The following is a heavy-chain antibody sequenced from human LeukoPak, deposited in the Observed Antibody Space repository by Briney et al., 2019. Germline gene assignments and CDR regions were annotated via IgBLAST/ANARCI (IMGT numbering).Heavy chain of an antibody. J-gene: IGHJ4*02. CDR1: GYTFTSYG. CDR2: ISAYNGNT. D-gene: IGHD3-16*01. V-gene: IGHV1-18*01. Sequence: ASVKVSCKASGYTFTSYGISWVRQAPGQGLEWMGWISAYNGNTNYAQKLQGRVTISVDTSKNQFSLKLSSVTAADTAVYYCARPRGYVWGSSLFDYWGQGTLVTVSS. CDR3: ARPRGYVWGSSLFDY.